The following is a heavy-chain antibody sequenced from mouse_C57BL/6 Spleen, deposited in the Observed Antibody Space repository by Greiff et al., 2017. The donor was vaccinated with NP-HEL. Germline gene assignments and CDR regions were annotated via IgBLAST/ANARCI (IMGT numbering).Heavy chain of an antibody. J-gene: IGHJ2*01. CDR1: GYTFTSYW. Sequence: VQLQQPGAELVKPGASVKLSCKASGYTFTSYWMQWVKQRPGQGLEWIGEIDTSDSYTNYNQKFKGKATLTVDTSYSTAYMQLSSLTSEDSAVYYCARRRYGYYFDYWGQGTTLTVSS. CDR3: ARRRYGYYFDY. D-gene: IGHD2-10*02. V-gene: IGHV1-50*01. CDR2: IDTSDSYT.